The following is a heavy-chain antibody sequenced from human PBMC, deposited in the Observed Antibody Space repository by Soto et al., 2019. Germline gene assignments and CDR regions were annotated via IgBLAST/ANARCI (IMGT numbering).Heavy chain of an antibody. V-gene: IGHV4-39*01. J-gene: IGHJ2*01. CDR3: ARFNWYFDL. CDR2: ISYNGIT. Sequence: PSETLSLTCTVSGGSISSIDFYWGWIRQPPGQGLQWIGTISYNGITYYNSSLRSRLTISGDTAKNQFSLKLSSVTAADTAVYYCARFNWYFDLWGRGTLVTVSS. CDR1: GGSISSIDFY.